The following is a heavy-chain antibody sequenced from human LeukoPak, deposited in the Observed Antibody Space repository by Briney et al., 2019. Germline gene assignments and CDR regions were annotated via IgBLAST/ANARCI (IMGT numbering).Heavy chain of an antibody. CDR1: GFTFSDYS. D-gene: IGHD3-10*01. V-gene: IGHV3-11*03. J-gene: IGHJ3*02. Sequence: PGGSLRLSCAASGFTFSDYSMSWIRQTPGKGLECVSNISSSSSYTDYADSVKGRFTISRDNAKKSLYLQMNSLRAEDTAVYYCARVNDEEIFLWFGELGGGAFDIWGQGTMVTVSS. CDR3: ARVNDEEIFLWFGELGGGAFDI. CDR2: ISSSSSYT.